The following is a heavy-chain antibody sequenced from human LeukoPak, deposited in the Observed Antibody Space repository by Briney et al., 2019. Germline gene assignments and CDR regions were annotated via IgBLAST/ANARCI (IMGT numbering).Heavy chain of an antibody. CDR2: IYYSGST. J-gene: IGHJ4*02. V-gene: IGHV4-39*01. CDR3: ARPFPPTLGLAAADSARDY. Sequence: SETLSLTCTVSGGSISSSSYYWGWIRQPPGKGLEWIGSIYYSGSTYYNPSLKSRVTISVDTSKNQFSLKLSSVTAADTAVYYCARPFPPTLGLAAADSARDYWGQGTLVTVSS. D-gene: IGHD6-13*01. CDR1: GGSISSSSYY.